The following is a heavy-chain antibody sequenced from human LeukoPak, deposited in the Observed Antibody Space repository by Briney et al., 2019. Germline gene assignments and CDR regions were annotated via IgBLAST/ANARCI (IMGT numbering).Heavy chain of an antibody. CDR2: INHSGST. CDR1: GGSFSGYY. V-gene: IGHV4-34*01. CDR3: ARGLGSCSSTSCYKHKRNWFDP. J-gene: IGHJ5*02. D-gene: IGHD2-2*02. Sequence: PSETLSLTCAVYGGSFSGYYWSWIRQPPGKGLEWIGEINHSGSTNYNPSLKSRVTISVDTSKNQFSLKLSSVTAADTAVYYCARGLGSCSSTSCYKHKRNWFDPWGQGTLVTVSS.